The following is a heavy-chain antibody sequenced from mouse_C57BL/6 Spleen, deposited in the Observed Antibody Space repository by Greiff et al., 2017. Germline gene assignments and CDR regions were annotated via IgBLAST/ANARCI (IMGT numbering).Heavy chain of an antibody. CDR3: ARIGDSSGYGFAY. CDR2: IYPSDSET. V-gene: IGHV1-61*01. CDR1: GYTFTSYW. Sequence: VQLQQPGAELVRPGSSVKLSCKASGYTFTSYWMDWVKQRPGQGLEWIGNIYPSDSETHYNQKFKDKATLTVDKSSSTAYMQLSSLTSEDSAVYYCARIGDSSGYGFAYWGQGTLVTVSA. J-gene: IGHJ3*01. D-gene: IGHD3-2*02.